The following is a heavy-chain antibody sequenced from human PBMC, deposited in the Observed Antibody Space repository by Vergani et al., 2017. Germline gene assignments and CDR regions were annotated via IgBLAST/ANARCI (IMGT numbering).Heavy chain of an antibody. CDR1: GGSISSGGYY. V-gene: IGHV4-31*03. CDR2: IYYSGST. J-gene: IGHJ3*02. D-gene: IGHD2-2*02. Sequence: QVQLQESGPGLVKPSQTLFLTCTVSGGSISSGGYYWSWIRQHPGKGLEWIGYIYYSGSTYYNPSLKSRVTISVDTSKNQFSLKLSSVTAADTAVYYCARGTVVVPAAIVSPVDAFDIWGQGTMVTVSS. CDR3: ARGTVVVPAAIVSPVDAFDI.